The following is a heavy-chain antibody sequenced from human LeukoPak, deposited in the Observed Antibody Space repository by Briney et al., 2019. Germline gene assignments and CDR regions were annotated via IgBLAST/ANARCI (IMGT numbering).Heavy chain of an antibody. Sequence: SVRVSCKASGGTFSSYAISWVRQAPGQGLEWMGGIIPIFGTANYAQKFQGRVTITTDESTSTAYMELSSLRSEDTAVYYCARDRYVVRGVPNWFDPWGQGTLVTVSS. CDR1: GGTFSSYA. D-gene: IGHD3-10*01. V-gene: IGHV1-69*05. J-gene: IGHJ5*02. CDR2: IIPIFGTA. CDR3: ARDRYVVRGVPNWFDP.